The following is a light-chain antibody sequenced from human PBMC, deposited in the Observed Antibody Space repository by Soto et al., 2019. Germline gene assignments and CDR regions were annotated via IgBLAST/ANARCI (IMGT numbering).Light chain of an antibody. CDR2: TAS. J-gene: IGKJ2*01. Sequence: DIQMTQSPSSLSASVGDRVTITCRASQNIHRYLNWYQQKPGKAPKLLIFTASTLQSGVPSRFSGSGSGTDFTLTISSLQPEDFASYYCQQSYSTPYTFGQGTRLEIK. CDR1: QNIHRY. CDR3: QQSYSTPYT. V-gene: IGKV1-39*01.